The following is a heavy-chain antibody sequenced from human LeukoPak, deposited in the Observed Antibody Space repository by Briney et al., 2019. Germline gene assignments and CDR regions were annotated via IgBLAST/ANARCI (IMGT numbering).Heavy chain of an antibody. CDR1: GGSFSGYY. J-gene: IGHJ2*01. Sequence: ASETLSLTCAVYGGSFSGYYWSWIRQPPGKGLEWIGEINHSGSTNYNPSLKSRVTISVDTSKNQFSLKLSSVTAADTAVYYCARPRRDGYSKHGRYWYFDLWGRGTLVTVSS. D-gene: IGHD5-24*01. CDR3: ARPRRDGYSKHGRYWYFDL. CDR2: INHSGST. V-gene: IGHV4-34*01.